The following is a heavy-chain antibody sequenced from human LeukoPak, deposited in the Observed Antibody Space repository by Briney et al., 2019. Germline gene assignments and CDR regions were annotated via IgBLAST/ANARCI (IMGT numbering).Heavy chain of an antibody. V-gene: IGHV3-33*01. D-gene: IGHD1-26*01. CDR3: ASWEGTRKFYLGY. J-gene: IGHJ4*02. CDR2: TWYDESQK. CDR1: GFSFCDFG. Sequence: PGGSLRLSCAVSGFSFCDFGFHWVRQAPGEGLEWVAVTWYDESQKYYADSVKGRFTIYKDNSKNTLYLEMNSLRVEDTAVYYCASWEGTRKFYLGYWGQGALVTVAS.